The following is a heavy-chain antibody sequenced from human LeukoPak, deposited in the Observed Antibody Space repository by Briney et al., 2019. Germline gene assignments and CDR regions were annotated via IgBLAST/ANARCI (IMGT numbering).Heavy chain of an antibody. Sequence: GGSLRLSCAVSGFSITNAWMTWVRQAPGKGLEWVARINAHGSSTNYADSVKGRFTISRDNAKNTLYLQMTSLSAEDTAVYYALAGYYYYYMDVWGKGTTVTVSS. D-gene: IGHD6-13*01. J-gene: IGHJ6*03. V-gene: IGHV3-74*01. CDR1: GFSITNAW. CDR2: INAHGSST. CDR3: LAGYYYYYMDV.